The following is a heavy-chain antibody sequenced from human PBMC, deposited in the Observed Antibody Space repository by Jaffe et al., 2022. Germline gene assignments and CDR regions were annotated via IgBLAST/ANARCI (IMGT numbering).Heavy chain of an antibody. CDR1: GASVSSGPYF. V-gene: IGHV4-61*01. J-gene: IGHJ5*02. CDR2: IHYDGST. CDR3: ARDSGTPYNWFDP. D-gene: IGHD1-1*01. Sequence: QVQLRESGPGLVKPSETLSLTCSVSGASVSSGPYFWAWIRQSPGKGLEWLGYIHYDGSTDHNPSLTSRVAISIDTANNQFSLRLRSVTAADSAIYYCARDSGTPYNWFDPWGQGIQVTVSS.